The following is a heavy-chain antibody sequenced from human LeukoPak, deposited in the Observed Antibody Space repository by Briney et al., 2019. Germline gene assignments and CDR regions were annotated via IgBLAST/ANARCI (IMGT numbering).Heavy chain of an antibody. CDR1: GFTFSGYG. V-gene: IGHV3-30*18. Sequence: GGSLRLSCAASGFTFSGYGMHWVRQAPGKGLEWVAVISYDGSNKYYADSVKGRFTISRDNSKNTLYLQMNSLRPEDTAVHYCAKEVADAFAIWGQGTMVTVSS. CDR3: AKEVADAFAI. CDR2: ISYDGSNK. D-gene: IGHD5-12*01. J-gene: IGHJ3*02.